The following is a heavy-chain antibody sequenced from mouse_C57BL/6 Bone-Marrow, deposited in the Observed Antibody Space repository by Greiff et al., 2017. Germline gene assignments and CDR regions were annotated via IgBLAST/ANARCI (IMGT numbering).Heavy chain of an antibody. D-gene: IGHD2-10*01. J-gene: IGHJ3*01. CDR3: AREEAYYGNPAY. CDR2: IDPEDGET. CDR1: GFNITDYY. V-gene: IGHV14-2*01. Sequence: EVQLQQSGAELVKPGASVKLSCTASGFNITDYYMHWVKQRTEQGLEWIGRIDPEDGETKYAPKFQGKDTITADNSSNTAYLQLSSLTYEDADVYYCAREEAYYGNPAYWGQGTLVTVSA.